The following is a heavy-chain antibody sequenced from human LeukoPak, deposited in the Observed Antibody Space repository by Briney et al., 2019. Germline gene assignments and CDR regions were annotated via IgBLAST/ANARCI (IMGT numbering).Heavy chain of an antibody. V-gene: IGHV3-23*01. CDR3: VKARISEDGLDF. Sequence: GGSLRLSCAASGFTFSRSAMTWVRQTPGKGLDWVSSISSSGNTYYADSVKGRFTISRDNSKNMLYLQMNSLRAEDTAVYYCVKARISEDGLDFWGQGTLVTVSS. D-gene: IGHD6-13*01. CDR2: ISSSGNT. CDR1: GFTFSRSA. J-gene: IGHJ4*02.